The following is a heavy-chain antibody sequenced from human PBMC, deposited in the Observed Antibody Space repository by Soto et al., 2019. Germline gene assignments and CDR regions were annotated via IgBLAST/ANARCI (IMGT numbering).Heavy chain of an antibody. CDR1: GGSISSGDYY. J-gene: IGHJ5*02. CDR3: ASASSSSSCS. V-gene: IGHV4-30-4*01. Sequence: QVQLQESGPGLVKPSQTLSLTCTVSGGSISSGDYYWSWIRQPPGKGLEWIGYIYYSGSTYYNPSLQXXVXRXSDTSKNQFALKLSSVTAADTAVYYCASASSSSSCSWGQGTPVTVSS. CDR2: IYYSGST. D-gene: IGHD6-6*01.